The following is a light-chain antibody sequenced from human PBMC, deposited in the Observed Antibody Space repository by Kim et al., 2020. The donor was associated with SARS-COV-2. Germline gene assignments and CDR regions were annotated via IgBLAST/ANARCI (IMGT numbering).Light chain of an antibody. CDR1: SSDVGGYNS. J-gene: IGLJ3*02. CDR3: SSYTSSSTVV. V-gene: IGLV2-14*03. CDR2: DVS. Sequence: GQSITISCIGTSSDVGGYNSVSWYQHHPGKAPKLIIYDVSEWPSGVSNRFSGSKSGNTASLTISGLQAEDEADYYCSSYTSSSTVVFGGGTQLTVL.